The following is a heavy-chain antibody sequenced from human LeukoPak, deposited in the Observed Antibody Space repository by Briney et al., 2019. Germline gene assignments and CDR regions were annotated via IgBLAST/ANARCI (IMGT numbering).Heavy chain of an antibody. D-gene: IGHD1-26*01. J-gene: IGHJ5*02. CDR1: LGSIISSSYF. CDR3: ARDSLMWELIDGGWFDP. CDR2: IYYSGST. V-gene: IGHV4-39*02. Sequence: SETLSLTRTVSLGSIISSSYFWGWIRQPPGKGLEWIGCIYYSGSTYYNPSLKSRVTISVDTSNNHFSLKLSSVTAADTAVYYCARDSLMWELIDGGWFDPWGQGTLVTVSS.